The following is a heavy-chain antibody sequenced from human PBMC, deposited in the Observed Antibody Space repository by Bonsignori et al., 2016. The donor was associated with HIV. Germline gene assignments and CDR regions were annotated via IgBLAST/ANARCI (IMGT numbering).Heavy chain of an antibody. CDR3: AREDGTGTFDY. Sequence: ASVKVSCKTSGHSFTDYYLHWVRQAPGQGLEWMAWINPNSGSTHHVQKFQGRVTMTRDTSISTAYLDLSRLRSDDTAVYYCAREDGTGTFDYWGQGTLVTVSS. V-gene: IGHV1-2*02. CDR2: INPNSGST. CDR1: GHSFTDYY. D-gene: IGHD1-7*01. J-gene: IGHJ4*02.